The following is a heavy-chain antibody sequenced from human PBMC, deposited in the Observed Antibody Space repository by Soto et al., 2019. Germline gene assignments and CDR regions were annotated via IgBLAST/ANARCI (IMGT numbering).Heavy chain of an antibody. CDR2: IIPILGIA. CDR3: ARVVVVPAASDEYYFDY. D-gene: IGHD2-2*01. J-gene: IGHJ4*02. CDR1: GGTFSSYT. Sequence: SVKVSCKASGGTFSSYTISWVRQAPGQGLEWMGRIIPILGIANYAQKFQGRVTITADKSTSTAYMELSSLRSEDTAVYYCARVVVVPAASDEYYFDYWGQGTLVTVS. V-gene: IGHV1-69*02.